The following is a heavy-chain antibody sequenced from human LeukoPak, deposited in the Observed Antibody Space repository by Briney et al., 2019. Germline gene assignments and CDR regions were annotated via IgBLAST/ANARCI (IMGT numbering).Heavy chain of an antibody. CDR2: IYYSGST. J-gene: IGHJ6*03. CDR3: ARGSSSSSLEYYYYYMDV. D-gene: IGHD6-6*01. V-gene: IGHV4-59*11. CDR1: GGSISSHY. Sequence: SETLSLTCTVSGGSISSHYWSWIRQPPGKGLEWIGYIYYSGSTNYNPSLKSRVTISVDTSKNQFSLKLSSVTAADTAVYYCARGSSSSSLEYYYYYMDVWGKGTTVTVSS.